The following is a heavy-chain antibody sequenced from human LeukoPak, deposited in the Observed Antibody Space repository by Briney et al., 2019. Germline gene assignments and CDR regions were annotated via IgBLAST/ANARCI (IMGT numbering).Heavy chain of an antibody. J-gene: IGHJ3*02. CDR2: INPNSGGT. V-gene: IGHV1-2*02. CDR3: ARDLLFGAAAGPRRAKDAFDI. D-gene: IGHD6-13*01. Sequence: GASVKVSCKASGYTFTGYYMHWVRQAPGQGLEWMGWINPNSGGTNYAQKFQGRVTMTRDTSISTAYMELSRLRSDDTAVYYCARDLLFGAAAGPRRAKDAFDIWGQGTMVTVSS. CDR1: GYTFTGYY.